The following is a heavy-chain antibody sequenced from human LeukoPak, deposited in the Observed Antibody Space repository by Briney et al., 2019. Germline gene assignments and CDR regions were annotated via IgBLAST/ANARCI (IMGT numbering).Heavy chain of an antibody. V-gene: IGHV4-31*03. CDR3: ARDLGTAAGPGYNWFDP. CDR2: IYYSGST. CDR1: GGSISSGGYY. J-gene: IGHJ5*02. D-gene: IGHD6-13*01. Sequence: KSSETLSLTCTVSGGSISSGGYYWSWIRQHPGKGLEWIGYIYYSGSTYYNPSLKSRVTISVDTSKNQFSLKLSSVTAADTAVYYCARDLGTAAGPGYNWFDPWGQGTLVTVSS.